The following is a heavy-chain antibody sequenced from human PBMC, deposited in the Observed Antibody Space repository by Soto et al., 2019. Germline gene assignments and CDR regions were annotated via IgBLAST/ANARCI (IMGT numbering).Heavy chain of an antibody. V-gene: IGHV3-21*01. D-gene: IGHD6-13*01. CDR3: ARGSRAAAGYGMDV. CDR2: ISSSSSYI. J-gene: IGHJ6*02. Sequence: GSLRLSCAASGFTFSSYSMNWVRQAPGKGLEWVSSISSSSSYIYYADSVKGRFTISRDNAKNSLYLQMNSLRAEDTAVYYCARGSRAAAGYGMDVWGQGTTVTVSS. CDR1: GFTFSSYS.